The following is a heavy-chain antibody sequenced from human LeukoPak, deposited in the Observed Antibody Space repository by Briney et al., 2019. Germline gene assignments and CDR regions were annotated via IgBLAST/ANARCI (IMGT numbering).Heavy chain of an antibody. J-gene: IGHJ4*02. Sequence: PGGSLRLSCAASGFTFSSYAMTWVRQAPGKGLEWVSSFSFNGESTYYADSAKGRFTISRDNSKNTLYLQMNSLRAEDTAVYYCAKEHDYDYVWGSHPADYWGQGPLVTFSS. CDR1: GFTFSSYA. CDR2: FSFNGEST. D-gene: IGHD3-16*01. V-gene: IGHV3-23*01. CDR3: AKEHDYDYVWGSHPADY.